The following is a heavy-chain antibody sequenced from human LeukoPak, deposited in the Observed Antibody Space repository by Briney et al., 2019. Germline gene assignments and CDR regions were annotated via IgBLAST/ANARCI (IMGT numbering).Heavy chain of an antibody. D-gene: IGHD2-21*01. CDR1: GASINRSSYS. CDR3: ARQPPYSSTFDI. J-gene: IGHJ3*02. V-gene: IGHV4-39*01. Sequence: SETLSLTCTVSGASINRSSYSWAWIRQPPGKGLEWIGSMSHSESPYYNQSLRSRVTISVDTSKNQLALRLTSVTAADRAVYYCARQPPYSSTFDIWGQGTMVTVSS. CDR2: MSHSESP.